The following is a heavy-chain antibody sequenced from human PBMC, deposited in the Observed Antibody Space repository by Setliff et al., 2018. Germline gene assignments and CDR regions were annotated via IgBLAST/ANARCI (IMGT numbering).Heavy chain of an antibody. CDR3: ARHTPGYYYMDV. V-gene: IGHV3-13*01. Sequence: HPGGSLRLSCAASGFTFSSHDMHWVRQATGKGLEWVSPIGTAGDTYYPASVKGRFIIFRENAKSSLCPQMNSLRAGDTAVYYCARHTPGYYYMDVWGKGTTVTVSS. CDR1: GFTFSSHD. J-gene: IGHJ6*03. D-gene: IGHD2-15*01. CDR2: IGTAGDT.